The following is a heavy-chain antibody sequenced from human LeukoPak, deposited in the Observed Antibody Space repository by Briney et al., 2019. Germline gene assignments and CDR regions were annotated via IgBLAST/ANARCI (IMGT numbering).Heavy chain of an antibody. Sequence: GASVKVSCKASGYIFTGYFVHWVRQAPGQGPGWMGWINPNSGDTNYGQKFQGRVTMTRDKSITTVYMELSRLRSDDTVIYYCARARGTRAFDIWGQGTMVTVSS. V-gene: IGHV1-2*02. CDR1: GYIFTGYF. J-gene: IGHJ3*02. D-gene: IGHD3-16*01. CDR2: INPNSGDT. CDR3: ARARGTRAFDI.